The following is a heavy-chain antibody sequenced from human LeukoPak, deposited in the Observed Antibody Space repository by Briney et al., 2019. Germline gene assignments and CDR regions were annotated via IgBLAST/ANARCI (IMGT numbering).Heavy chain of an antibody. V-gene: IGHV4-31*02. CDR2: SYYSGST. Sequence: SETLSLTCTVSGGSISSGGYYWRWIRQHPGKGLEWIGYSYYSGSTNYNPSLKSRVTISLDTSKNQFSLKLTSVTAADTAVYYCAKSGSYYGSTSGWGQGTLVTVSP. J-gene: IGHJ4*02. D-gene: IGHD3-10*01. CDR3: AKSGSYYGSTSG. CDR1: GGSISSGGYY.